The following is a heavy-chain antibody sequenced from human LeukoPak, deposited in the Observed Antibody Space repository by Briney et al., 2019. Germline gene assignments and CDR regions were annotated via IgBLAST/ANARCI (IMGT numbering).Heavy chain of an antibody. CDR2: ISYDGSYK. D-gene: IGHD6-13*01. V-gene: IGHV3-30*04. Sequence: GGSLRLSRAASGFSFSSYTMHWVRQAPGRGLEWVAVISYDGSYKDYADSVKGRFTISRDDSKNTLYLQMNSLRSEDTAVYYCARHGQAAAGLAHYFDYWGQGTLVTVSS. CDR1: GFSFSSYT. J-gene: IGHJ4*02. CDR3: ARHGQAAAGLAHYFDY.